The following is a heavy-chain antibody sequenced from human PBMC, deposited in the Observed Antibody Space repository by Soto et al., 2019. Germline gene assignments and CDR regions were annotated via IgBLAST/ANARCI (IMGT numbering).Heavy chain of an antibody. Sequence: VPSVKVSCKASGYTFTSYGINWVRQAPGQGPEWMGGISAYYGNIDYAQKFQGRVTMTRDTSTSKAYMELRSLRSDDTAGYYCEGAPYNSGWHQDAFELRGQGTL. V-gene: IGHV1-18*01. CDR3: EGAPYNSGWHQDAFEL. CDR1: GYTFTSYG. J-gene: IGHJ3*01. D-gene: IGHD6-19*01. CDR2: ISAYYGNI.